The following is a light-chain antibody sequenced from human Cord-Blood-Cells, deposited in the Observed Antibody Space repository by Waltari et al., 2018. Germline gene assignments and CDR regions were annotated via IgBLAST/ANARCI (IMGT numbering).Light chain of an antibody. V-gene: IGLV1-47*01. CDR1: SSNIGSNY. Sequence: QSVLTQPPSASGTPGQRVTISCSGSSSNIGSNYVYWYQHLPGTAPKLLIFRKNQRPSGVPDRFSGSKSGTSASLAISGLRSEDEADYYCAAWDDSLSGLWVFGGGTKLTVL. CDR2: RKN. CDR3: AAWDDSLSGLWV. J-gene: IGLJ3*02.